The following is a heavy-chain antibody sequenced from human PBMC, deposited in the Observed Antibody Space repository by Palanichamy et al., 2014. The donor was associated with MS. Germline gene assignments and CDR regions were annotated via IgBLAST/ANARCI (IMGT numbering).Heavy chain of an antibody. J-gene: IGHJ4*02. CDR2: FIGMVIR. Sequence: QITLKESGPTLVKPTQTLTLTCTFSGFSLFTSGVGVSWVRQPPGKAPGVGLHSFIGMVIRASAPSLKSRLTITRDSFKNQVVLTMTNVDPVDTATYYCAHSSMYLSWCFDFWGPGTPVTVSS. CDR3: AHSSMYLSWCFDF. V-gene: IGHV2-5*02. CDR1: GFSLFTSGVG. D-gene: IGHD6-13*01.